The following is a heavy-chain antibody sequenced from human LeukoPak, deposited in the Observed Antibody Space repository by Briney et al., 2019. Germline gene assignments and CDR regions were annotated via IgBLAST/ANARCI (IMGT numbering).Heavy chain of an antibody. CDR3: ARSVSSGWYLAFDY. Sequence: SETLSLTCTVSGGSISGSSYYWGWIRQPPGKGLEWIGSIYYSGSTYYNPSLKSRVTISVDTSKNQFSLKLSSVTAADTAVYYCARSVSSGWYLAFDYWGQGTLVTVSS. CDR1: GGSISGSSYY. D-gene: IGHD6-19*01. J-gene: IGHJ4*02. V-gene: IGHV4-39*07. CDR2: IYYSGST.